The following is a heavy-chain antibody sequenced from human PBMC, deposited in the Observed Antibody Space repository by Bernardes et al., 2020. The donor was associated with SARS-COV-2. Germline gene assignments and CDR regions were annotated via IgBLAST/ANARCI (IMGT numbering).Heavy chain of an antibody. CDR3: ARHRTAVSVGDGFDI. Sequence: GGSLRLSCAASGFTFANYWMNWVRQAPGRGLEWVANIKEDGSEKNYVDSVKGRFTISRDNAKNSLFVQMNSLRAEDTAVYYCARHRTAVSVGDGFDIWGRGTLVTVSS. CDR2: IKEDGSEK. CDR1: GFTFANYW. D-gene: IGHD2-15*01. V-gene: IGHV3-7*01. J-gene: IGHJ3*02.